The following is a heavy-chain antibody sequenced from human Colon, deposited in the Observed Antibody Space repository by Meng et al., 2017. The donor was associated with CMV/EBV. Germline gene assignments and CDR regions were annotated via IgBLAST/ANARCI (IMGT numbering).Heavy chain of an antibody. V-gene: IGHV4-39*07. CDR2: VAHSANM. D-gene: IGHD1-26*01. CDR1: GASISSFIY. Sequence: QRQFAGPGPGLVTPSATLSLTCTLSGASISSFIYWNWIRQPPGKGLEWIASVAHSANMYYNTSLQSRVTMSFDTSKNQFSLRLYSVTAADTAVYYCARGQDSAKVHHWGQGSLVTVSS. CDR3: ARGQDSAKVHH. J-gene: IGHJ1*01.